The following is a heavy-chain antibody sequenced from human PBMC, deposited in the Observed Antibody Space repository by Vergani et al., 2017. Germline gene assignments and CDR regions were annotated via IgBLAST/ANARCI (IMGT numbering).Heavy chain of an antibody. CDR2: FSHSGRP. V-gene: IGHV4-38-2*01. Sequence: QVQLQESGPGLVKPSETLSLTCAVSGDSISSGNNWGWIRQPPGKGLEWISSFSHSGRPYYNPSPKIRVTISVDTSKSQFSLKLSSVTAADTAVYYCARHLLSSSGYNDYYGMDVWGQGTTVTVSS. J-gene: IGHJ6*02. CDR1: GDSISSGNN. CDR3: ARHLLSSSGYNDYYGMDV. D-gene: IGHD6-13*01.